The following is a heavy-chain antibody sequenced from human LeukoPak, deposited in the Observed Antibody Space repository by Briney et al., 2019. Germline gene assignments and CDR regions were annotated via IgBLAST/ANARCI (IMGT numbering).Heavy chain of an antibody. J-gene: IGHJ4*02. CDR3: AGRDLNFWSGIDY. D-gene: IGHD3-3*01. CDR2: INHSGST. CDR1: GGSFSGYY. V-gene: IGHV4-34*01. Sequence: SETLSLTCAVYGGSFSGYYWSWIRQPPGKGLEWIGEINHSGSTNYNPSLKSRVTISVDTSKNQFSLKLSSVTAADKAVYYCAGRDLNFWSGIDYWGQGTLVTVSS.